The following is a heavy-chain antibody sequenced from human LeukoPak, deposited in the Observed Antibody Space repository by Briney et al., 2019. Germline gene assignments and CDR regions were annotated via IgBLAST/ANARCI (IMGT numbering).Heavy chain of an antibody. CDR2: IYTSGST. J-gene: IGHJ6*02. D-gene: IGHD3-10*01. Sequence: SETLSLTCTVSGGSISSYYWGWIRQPAGKGLEWIGRIYTSGSTNYNPSLKSRVTMSVDTSKNQFSLKLSSVTAADTAVYYCLVNYGSGSYYNPLDGMDVWGQGTTVTVSS. CDR3: LVNYGSGSYYNPLDGMDV. V-gene: IGHV4-4*07. CDR1: GGSISSYY.